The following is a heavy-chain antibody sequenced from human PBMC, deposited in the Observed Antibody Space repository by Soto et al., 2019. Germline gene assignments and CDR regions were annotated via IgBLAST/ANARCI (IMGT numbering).Heavy chain of an antibody. D-gene: IGHD2-2*01. CDR1: GGSISSGGYY. CDR2: IYYSGST. J-gene: IGHJ4*02. V-gene: IGHV4-31*03. CDR3: ARAYCSSTSCYLFDY. Sequence: SETLSLTCTVSGGSISSGGYYWSWIRQHPGKGLEWIGYIYYSGSTYYNPSLKSRVTISVDTSKNQFSLKLSSVTAADTAVYYCARAYCSSTSCYLFDYWRQGTLVTVSS.